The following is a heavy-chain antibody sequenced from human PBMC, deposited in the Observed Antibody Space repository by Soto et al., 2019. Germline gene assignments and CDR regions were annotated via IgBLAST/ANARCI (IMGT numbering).Heavy chain of an antibody. Sequence: QVQLVQSGAEVKKPGSSVKVSCKASGGTFSSHAISWVRQAPGHGLEWMGGIIPIFGTANYAQKFQGRVTITADESTTTAYMELSRLRSEDTALDYCARDLWGHTAAACTGWFDPWGQGTLVTVSS. CDR2: IIPIFGTA. J-gene: IGHJ5*02. CDR1: GGTFSSHA. D-gene: IGHD6-13*01. V-gene: IGHV1-69*01. CDR3: ARDLWGHTAAACTGWFDP.